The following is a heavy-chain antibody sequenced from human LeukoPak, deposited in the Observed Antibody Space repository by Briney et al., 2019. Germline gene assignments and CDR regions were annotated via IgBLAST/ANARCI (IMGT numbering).Heavy chain of an antibody. CDR2: LDGSGFFT. Sequence: PGGSLRLACTASGSTFSNYAMSWVRQAPGTGLEWVSALDGSGFFTVYGDSVKGRFTISRDNSKNTVYLQMRSLRAEDTALYYCAKLIGYCTGGSCYHDNFDVWGQGTMVTISS. D-gene: IGHD2-15*01. CDR1: GSTFSNYA. CDR3: AKLIGYCTGGSCYHDNFDV. V-gene: IGHV3-23*01. J-gene: IGHJ3*01.